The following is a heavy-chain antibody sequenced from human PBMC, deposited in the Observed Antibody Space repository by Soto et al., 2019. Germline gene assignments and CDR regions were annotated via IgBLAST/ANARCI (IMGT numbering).Heavy chain of an antibody. CDR2: IYYSGST. CDR3: ARDYYDSSGYYMDY. D-gene: IGHD3-22*01. J-gene: IGHJ4*02. Sequence: NPSETLSLTCTVSGGSISSYYWSWIRQPPGKGLEWIGYIYYSGSTNYNPSLKSRVTISVDTSKNQFSLKLSSVTAADTAVYYCARDYYDSSGYYMDYWGQGTLVTVSS. CDR1: GGSISSYY. V-gene: IGHV4-59*01.